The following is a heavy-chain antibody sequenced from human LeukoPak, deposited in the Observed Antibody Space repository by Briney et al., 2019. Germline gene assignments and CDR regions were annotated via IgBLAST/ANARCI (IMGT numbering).Heavy chain of an antibody. CDR2: INHSGST. J-gene: IGHJ4*02. Sequence: SETLSLTCAVYGGSFSGYYWSWIRQPPEKGLEWIGEINHSGSTNYNPSLKSRVTISVDTSKNQFSLKLTSVTAADTAVYYCARGAARRDGYKWGQGTQVTVSS. CDR3: ARGAARRDGYK. V-gene: IGHV4-34*01. CDR1: GGSFSGYY. D-gene: IGHD5-24*01.